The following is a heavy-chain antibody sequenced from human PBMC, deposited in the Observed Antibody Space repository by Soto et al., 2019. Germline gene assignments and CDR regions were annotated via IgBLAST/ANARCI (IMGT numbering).Heavy chain of an antibody. CDR1: GGTFSSYA. Sequence: QVQLVQSGAEVKKPGSSVKVSCKASGGTFSSYAISWVRQAPGQGLEWMGGIIPIFGTANYAQKFQGRVTITADESTSTAYMELSSLRSEDTAVYYCARVPERSRAAAVIWVADAFDIWGQGTMVTVSS. J-gene: IGHJ3*02. CDR3: ARVPERSRAAAVIWVADAFDI. CDR2: IIPIFGTA. V-gene: IGHV1-69*01. D-gene: IGHD6-13*01.